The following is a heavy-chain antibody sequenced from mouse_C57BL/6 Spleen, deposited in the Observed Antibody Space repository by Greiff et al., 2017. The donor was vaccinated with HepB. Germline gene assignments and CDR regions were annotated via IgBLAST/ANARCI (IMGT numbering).Heavy chain of an antibody. V-gene: IGHV1-64*01. J-gene: IGHJ3*01. CDR1: GYTFTSYW. CDR3: ARQSNSSGFAY. Sequence: QVQLQQSGAELVKPGASVKLSCKASGYTFTSYWMHWVKQRPGQGLEWIGMIHPNSGSTNYNEKFKSKATLTVDKSSSTAYMQLSSLTSEDSAVYYCARQSNSSGFAYWGQGTLVTVSA. D-gene: IGHD2-5*01. CDR2: IHPNSGST.